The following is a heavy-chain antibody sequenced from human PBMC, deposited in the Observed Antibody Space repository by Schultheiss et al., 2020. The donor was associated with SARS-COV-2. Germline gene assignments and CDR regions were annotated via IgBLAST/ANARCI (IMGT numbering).Heavy chain of an antibody. D-gene: IGHD3-10*01. CDR1: GGSFSGYY. Sequence: SETLSLTCAVYGGSFSGYYWSWIRQPPGKGLEWIGEINHSGSTNYNPSLKSRVTISVDTSKNQFSLKLSSVTAADTAVYYCARGPDKYGSGSVAIDFDYWGQGTLVTVSS. CDR3: ARGPDKYGSGSVAIDFDY. V-gene: IGHV4-34*01. J-gene: IGHJ4*02. CDR2: INHSGST.